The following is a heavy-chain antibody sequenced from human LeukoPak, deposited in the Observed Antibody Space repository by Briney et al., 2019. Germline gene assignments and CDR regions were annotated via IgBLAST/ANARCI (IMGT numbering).Heavy chain of an antibody. D-gene: IGHD3-22*01. CDR2: IYHSGST. J-gene: IGHJ4*02. CDR3: ARASLRYYDSSGTDFNDY. CDR1: GGSISSSNW. V-gene: IGHV4-4*02. Sequence: ASGTLSLTCAVSGGSISSSNWWSWVRQPPGKGLEWIGEIYHSGSTNYNPSLKSRVTISVDKSKNQFSLKLSSVTAADTAVYYCARASLRYYDSSGTDFNDYWGQGTLVTVSS.